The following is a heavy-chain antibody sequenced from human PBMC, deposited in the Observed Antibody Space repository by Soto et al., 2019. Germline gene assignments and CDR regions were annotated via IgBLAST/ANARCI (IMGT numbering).Heavy chain of an antibody. CDR3: ARESLPLRGIFVVVPAAMYNWFDP. D-gene: IGHD2-2*01. J-gene: IGHJ5*02. Sequence: ASVKVSCKASGYTFTSYYMHWVRQAPGQGLEWMGIINPSGGSTSYAQKFQGRVTMTRDTSTSTVYMELSSLISEDTAVYYCARESLPLRGIFVVVPAAMYNWFDPWGQGTLVTVSS. CDR2: INPSGGST. CDR1: GYTFTSYY. V-gene: IGHV1-46*01.